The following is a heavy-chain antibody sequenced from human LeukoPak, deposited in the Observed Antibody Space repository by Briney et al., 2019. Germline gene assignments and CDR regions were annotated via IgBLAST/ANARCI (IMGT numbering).Heavy chain of an antibody. Sequence: ASVKVSCKASGYTFNTYGITWVRQAPGQGLEWMGWISGYNGKTKYAQNLQDRVTMTTDTSTTTAYMELRSLRSDDTAVYYCARPGIAAAIVPRYYFDYWGQGTLVTVSS. CDR3: ARPGIAAAIVPRYYFDY. CDR1: GYTFNTYG. D-gene: IGHD6-13*01. J-gene: IGHJ4*02. V-gene: IGHV1-18*01. CDR2: ISGYNGKT.